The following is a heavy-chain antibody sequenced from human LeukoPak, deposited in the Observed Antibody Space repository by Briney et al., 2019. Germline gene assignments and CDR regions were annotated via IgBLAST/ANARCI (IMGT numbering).Heavy chain of an antibody. CDR2: INWNGGST. D-gene: IGHD2-15*01. Sequence: PGGSLRLSCAASGFTFDDYGMSWLRQAPGKGLEWVSGINWNGGSTGYADSVKGRFTIPRDNAKNSLYLQMNSLRAEDTALYYCARDGGYCSGGSCYRYFDYWGQGTLVTVSS. CDR3: ARDGGYCSGGSCYRYFDY. V-gene: IGHV3-20*04. J-gene: IGHJ4*02. CDR1: GFTFDDYG.